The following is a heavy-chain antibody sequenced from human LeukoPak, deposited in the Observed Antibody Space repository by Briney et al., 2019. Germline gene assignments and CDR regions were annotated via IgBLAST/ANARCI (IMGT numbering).Heavy chain of an antibody. CDR2: ISGSGGST. D-gene: IGHD5-18*01. Sequence: VQPRGSLRLSCAASGFTFSTYAMSWVRQAPGKGLEWVSAISGSGGSTYYADSVKGRFTISRDNSKNTLFLQMNSLRAEDTALYYCAKGDTAMVYDAFDIWGQGTMVTVSS. CDR3: AKGDTAMVYDAFDI. V-gene: IGHV3-23*01. CDR1: GFTFSTYA. J-gene: IGHJ3*02.